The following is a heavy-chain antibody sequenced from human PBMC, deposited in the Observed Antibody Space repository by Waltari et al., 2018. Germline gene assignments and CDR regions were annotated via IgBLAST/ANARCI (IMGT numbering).Heavy chain of an antibody. J-gene: IGHJ4*02. CDR3: ARHRLRLAAACHFDY. CDR1: GRSISSSRYY. D-gene: IGHD6-13*01. CDR2: IYYSGST. V-gene: IGHV4-39*01. Sequence: QLQLQESCPGLVKPSETLSLPCTVSGRSISSSRYYWGWIRQPPGKGLEWIGSIYYSGSTYNHRTIKRRVTISGDTAKNQFSLKLSAVTAADTAVYYCARHRLRLAAACHFDYWGQGTLVTVSS.